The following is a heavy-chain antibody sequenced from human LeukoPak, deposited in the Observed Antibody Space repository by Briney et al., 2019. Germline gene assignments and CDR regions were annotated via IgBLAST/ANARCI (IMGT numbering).Heavy chain of an antibody. CDR2: MNPSSGNT. V-gene: IGHV1-8*03. Sequence: GASVKVSCKASGYTFTSYDINWVRQATGQGLEWMGWMNPSSGNTGYAQKFQGRVTITRNTSISTAYMELSSLRSEDTAVYYCARGIIDTAMDNWFDPWGQGTLVTVSS. CDR1: GYTFTSYD. J-gene: IGHJ5*02. D-gene: IGHD5-18*01. CDR3: ARGIIDTAMDNWFDP.